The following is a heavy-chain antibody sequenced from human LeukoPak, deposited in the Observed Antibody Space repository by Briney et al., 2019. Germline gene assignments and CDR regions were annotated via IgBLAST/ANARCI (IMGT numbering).Heavy chain of an antibody. CDR2: ISSSSSYI. CDR3: ARDSDSSGYFFFGENWFDP. V-gene: IGHV3-21*01. D-gene: IGHD3-22*01. Sequence: PGGSLRLSCAASGFTFSSYSMNWVRQAPGKGLEWVSSISSSSSYIYYADSVKGRFTISRDNAKNSLYLQMNSLRAEDTAVYYCARDSDSSGYFFFGENWFDPWGQGTLVTVSS. CDR1: GFTFSSYS. J-gene: IGHJ5*02.